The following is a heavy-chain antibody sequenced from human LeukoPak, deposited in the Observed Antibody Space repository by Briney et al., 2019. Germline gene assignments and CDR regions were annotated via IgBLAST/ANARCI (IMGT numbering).Heavy chain of an antibody. CDR3: ARSTGWYGVFDY. V-gene: IGHV4-39*07. CDR1: GGSISSSSYD. Sequence: SETLSLTCTVSGGSISSSSYDWGWIRQPPGKGLEWIGSIYYTGRTYYNPSLKSRVTISVDTSKNQFSLKLSSVTAADTAVYYCARSTGWYGVFDYWGQGTLVTVSS. CDR2: IYYTGRT. D-gene: IGHD6-19*01. J-gene: IGHJ4*02.